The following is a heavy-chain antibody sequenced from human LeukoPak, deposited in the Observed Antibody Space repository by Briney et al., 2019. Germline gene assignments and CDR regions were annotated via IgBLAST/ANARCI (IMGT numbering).Heavy chain of an antibody. J-gene: IGHJ4*02. V-gene: IGHV3-30*18. CDR3: AEVVRPGYSSSCYVN. Sequence: GGSLRLSCAASGFTFSSYGMHWVRQAPGKGLEWVAVISYDGSNKYYADSVKGRFTISRDNSKNTLYLQMNSLRAEDTAVYYCAEVVRPGYSSSCYVNWGQGTLVTVSS. CDR1: GFTFSSYG. CDR2: ISYDGSNK. D-gene: IGHD6-13*01.